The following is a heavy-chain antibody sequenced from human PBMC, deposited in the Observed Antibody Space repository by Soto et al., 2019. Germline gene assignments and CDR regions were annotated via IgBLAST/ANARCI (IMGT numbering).Heavy chain of an antibody. J-gene: IGHJ4*02. D-gene: IGHD3-10*01. V-gene: IGHV1-69*02. CDR1: VDTFSFSS. CDR3: ARRYGSGYRAFDY. Sequence: QVQLVQSGAVVKKPGSSVRVSCKASVDTFSFSSINWVRQSPGLRLEWMGRIYPILSMSNYAQRFQGRATVTADKATSTAYMGLRSLRYEDKAMYDGARRYGSGYRAFDYCGQSALVNGSS. CDR2: IYPILSMS.